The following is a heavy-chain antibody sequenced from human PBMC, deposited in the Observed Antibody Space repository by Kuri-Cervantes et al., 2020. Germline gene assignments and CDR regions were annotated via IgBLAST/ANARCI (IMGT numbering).Heavy chain of an antibody. Sequence: GESLKISCAASGFIFSNYDMSWVRQAPGKGLEWVSGIRGSGETTFYADSVKGRFTISRDNAKNSLYLQMNSLRAEDTAVYYCARGEGSSWDLRLYYYYYMDVWGKGTTVTVSS. V-gene: IGHV3-21*01. CDR1: GFIFSNYD. CDR3: ARGEGSSWDLRLYYYYYMDV. J-gene: IGHJ6*03. CDR2: IRGSGETT. D-gene: IGHD6-13*01.